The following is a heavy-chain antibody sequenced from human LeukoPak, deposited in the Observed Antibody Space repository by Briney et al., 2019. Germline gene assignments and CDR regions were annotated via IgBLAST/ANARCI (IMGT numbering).Heavy chain of an antibody. Sequence: PSETLSLTCTVSGGSISSGSYYWSWIRQPAGKGLEWIGRIYTSGSTNYNPSLKSRVTISVDTSKNQFSLKLSSVTAADTGVYYCARGIGFFDPWGRGTLVTVSS. V-gene: IGHV4-61*02. CDR2: IYTSGST. J-gene: IGHJ2*01. CDR1: GGSISSGSYY. CDR3: ARGIGFFDP. D-gene: IGHD1-26*01.